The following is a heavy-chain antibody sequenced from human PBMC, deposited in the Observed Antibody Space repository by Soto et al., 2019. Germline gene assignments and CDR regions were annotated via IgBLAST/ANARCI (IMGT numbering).Heavy chain of an antibody. V-gene: IGHV4-59*01. Sequence: QVQLQESGPGLVKPSETLSLTCTVSGASISSFYWTWIRQPPGKGLEWIGHIYKSGITNNNPSLSSLVTTSTYTSKNQFSLKLTSVTAAYTAVYYCARAPLYSSGLSLSGFDIWGQGTMVTVSS. CDR2: IYKSGIT. CDR1: GASISSFY. J-gene: IGHJ3*02. D-gene: IGHD6-19*01. CDR3: ARAPLYSSGLSLSGFDI.